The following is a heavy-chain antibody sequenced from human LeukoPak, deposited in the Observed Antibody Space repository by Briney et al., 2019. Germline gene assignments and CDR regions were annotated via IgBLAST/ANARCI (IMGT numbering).Heavy chain of an antibody. D-gene: IGHD1-26*01. V-gene: IGHV3-9*03. CDR1: GFTFNDYA. CDR2: ISWNSVTT. J-gene: IGHJ6*03. CDR3: AGGKSYYYMDV. Sequence: GGSLRLSCAASGFTFNDYAMHWVRQDPGKGLEWVSGISWNSVTTGYADSVKGRFTISRDNAKNSLYLEMNSLRPEDMALYYCAGGKSYYYMDVWGKGTTVTVSS.